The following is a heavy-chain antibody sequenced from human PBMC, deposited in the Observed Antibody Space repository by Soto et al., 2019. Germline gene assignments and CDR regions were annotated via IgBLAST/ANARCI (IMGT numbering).Heavy chain of an antibody. V-gene: IGHV1-46*01. CDR1: GYTFTSYY. CDR2: INPSGGST. CDR3: ARSRDGYQKAIDY. D-gene: IGHD5-12*01. J-gene: IGHJ4*02. Sequence: QVQLVQSGAEVKKPGASVKVSCKASGYTFTSYYMHWVRQAPGQGLEWMGIINPSGGSTSYAQKFQGRVXXTXDXXTSTVYMELSSLRSEDTAVYYCARSRDGYQKAIDYWGQGTLVTVSS.